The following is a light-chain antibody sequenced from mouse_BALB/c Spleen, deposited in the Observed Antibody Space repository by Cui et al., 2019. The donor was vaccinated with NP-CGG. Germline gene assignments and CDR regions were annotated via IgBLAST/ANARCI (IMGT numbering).Light chain of an antibody. CDR2: GTN. CDR3: ALWYSNHWV. J-gene: IGLJ1*01. V-gene: IGLV1*01. CDR1: TGAVTTRNY. Sequence: VVTQESALTTSPGETVTLTCRSGTGAVTTRNYANWVQEKPDHLFTGLIGGTNNRTPGVPARFSGSLIGDKAALTITGAQTEDEAIYFCALWYSNHWVFGGGTKLTVL.